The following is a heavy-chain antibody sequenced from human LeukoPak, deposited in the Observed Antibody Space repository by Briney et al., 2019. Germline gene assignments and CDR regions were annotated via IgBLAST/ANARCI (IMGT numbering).Heavy chain of an antibody. V-gene: IGHV5-51*01. Sequence: GESLKISCKGSGYSFSSCWVGWVRQMPGKGLEWVGIIYPSDSDTRFSPSFQGQVTIPADKSISTAYLQWTSLKASDTAMYYCATSVTHAFDIWGQGTMVTVSS. CDR2: IYPSDSDT. CDR1: GYSFSSCW. D-gene: IGHD2-21*02. J-gene: IGHJ3*02. CDR3: ATSVTHAFDI.